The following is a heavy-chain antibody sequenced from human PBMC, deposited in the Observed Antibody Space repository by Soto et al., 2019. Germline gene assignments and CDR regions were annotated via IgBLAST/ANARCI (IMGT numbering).Heavy chain of an antibody. V-gene: IGHV4-31*03. CDR1: GGSIGSGGYY. D-gene: IGHD3-22*01. J-gene: IGHJ4*02. Sequence: SETLSLTCTVSGGSIGSGGYYWSWIRQHPGKGLEWIGYIYYSGSTYYNPSLKSRVTISVDTSKNQFSLKLSSVTAADTAVYYCARNYYYDSSGYYYLDYWGQGTLVTVSS. CDR3: ARNYYYDSSGYYYLDY. CDR2: IYYSGST.